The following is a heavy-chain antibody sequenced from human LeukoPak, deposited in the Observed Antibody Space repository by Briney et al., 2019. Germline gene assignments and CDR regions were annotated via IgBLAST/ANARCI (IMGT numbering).Heavy chain of an antibody. V-gene: IGHV3-48*04. CDR1: GFTFSSFS. J-gene: IGHJ4*02. CDR3: ARVIGSYGDSAY. CDR2: IVSSSSSM. Sequence: GGSLRLSCAASGFTFSSFSMNWVRQAPGKGLEWISYIVSSSSSMYYADSVKGRFTISRDNAKNSLYLQMNSLTAEDTAVYYCARVIGSYGDSAYWGQGTLVTVSS. D-gene: IGHD4-17*01.